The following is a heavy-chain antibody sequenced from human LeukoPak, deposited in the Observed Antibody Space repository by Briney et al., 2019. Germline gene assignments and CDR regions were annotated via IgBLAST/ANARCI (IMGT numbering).Heavy chain of an antibody. J-gene: IGHJ4*02. CDR1: GYTFTGYY. D-gene: IGHD3-10*01. CDR2: INPNSGGT. CDR3: ARGLITMVRVFSYDY. Sequence: GASVKVSCKASGYTFTGYYMHWVRQAPGQGLEWMGWINPNSGGTNYAQKFQGRVTMTRDTSISTAYMELSRLRSDDTAVYYCARGLITMVRVFSYDYWGQGTLVTVSS. V-gene: IGHV1-2*02.